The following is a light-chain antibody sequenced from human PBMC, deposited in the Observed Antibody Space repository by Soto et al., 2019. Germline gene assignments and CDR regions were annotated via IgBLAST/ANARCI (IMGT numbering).Light chain of an antibody. CDR3: QQTYTSPLYT. J-gene: IGKJ2*01. CDR1: QSITNY. V-gene: IGKV1-39*01. CDR2: AAS. Sequence: DIQMTQSPSSLSASVGDRVTITCRTSQSITNYLNWYQQKPGKAPKLLIYAASTLQSGVPSRFSGSGSGTDFTLTISSLQPGDFASYYCQQTYTSPLYTFGQGTKLEI.